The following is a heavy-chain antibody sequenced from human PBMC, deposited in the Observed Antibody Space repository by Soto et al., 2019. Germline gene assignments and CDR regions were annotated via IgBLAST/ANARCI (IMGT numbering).Heavy chain of an antibody. J-gene: IGHJ6*03. V-gene: IGHV1-8*01. Sequence: ASVKVSCKASGYTFTSYDINWVRQATGQELEWMGWMNPNSGNTGYAQKFQGRVTMTRNTSISTAYMELSSLRSEDTAVYYCARGLGRDPYYYYYYMDVWGKGTRVTVP. D-gene: IGHD1-26*01. CDR1: GYTFTSYD. CDR2: MNPNSGNT. CDR3: ARGLGRDPYYYYYYMDV.